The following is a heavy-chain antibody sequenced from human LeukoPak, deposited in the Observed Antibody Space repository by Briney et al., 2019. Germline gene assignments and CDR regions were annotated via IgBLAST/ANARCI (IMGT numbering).Heavy chain of an antibody. J-gene: IGHJ3*02. CDR1: GLTFSNYA. Sequence: GGSLRLSCAASGLTFSNYAMTWVRLAPGKGLEWVSSLSGSGGATWYAGSVKGRFTISRYNSKNTLYLRMNSLRAEDTAVYYCAKDRTPYSRSGGYYLGAFDIWGHGTLVTVSS. D-gene: IGHD3-10*01. V-gene: IGHV3-23*01. CDR2: LSGSGGAT. CDR3: AKDRTPYSRSGGYYLGAFDI.